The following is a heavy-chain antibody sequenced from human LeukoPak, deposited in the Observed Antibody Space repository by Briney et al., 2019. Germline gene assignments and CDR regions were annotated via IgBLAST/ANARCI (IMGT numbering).Heavy chain of an antibody. D-gene: IGHD6-19*01. J-gene: IGHJ4*02. V-gene: IGHV3-21*04. Sequence: SVKGRFTISRDNAKNSLYLQMNSLRAEDTAVYYCARAFSSGSPFDYWGQGTLVTVSS. CDR3: ARAFSSGSPFDY.